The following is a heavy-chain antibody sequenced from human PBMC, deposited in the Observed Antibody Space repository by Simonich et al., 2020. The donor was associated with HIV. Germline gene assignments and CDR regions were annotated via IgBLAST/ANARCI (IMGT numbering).Heavy chain of an antibody. CDR3: AKSNGNWFDP. D-gene: IGHD7-27*01. V-gene: IGHV5-51*03. CDR1: GFSFTSYW. J-gene: IGHJ5*02. Sequence: EVQLVQSGAEVKMPGESLKISCKGSGFSFTSYWIAWVRQMPGKGLEWMGIIYLGDSDTRYSPSFQCQVTMSADTSISTAYLQWSSLKASDTAMYYCAKSNGNWFDPWGQGSLVTVSS. CDR2: IYLGDSDT.